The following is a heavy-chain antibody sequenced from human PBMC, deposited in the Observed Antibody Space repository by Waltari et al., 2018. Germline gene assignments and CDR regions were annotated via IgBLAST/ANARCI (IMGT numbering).Heavy chain of an antibody. V-gene: IGHV3-53*02. D-gene: IGHD4-4*01. CDR3: ARSHNRGVTPFDQ. Sequence: EVQLVETGGGLIQPGGSLRLSCAASGFTVSSNYMNWVRQAPGKGLEWVSVIYSGGNTYYADSVKDRFTISRDNSKNTLYLQMNSLRAEDTAVYYCARSHNRGVTPFDQWGQGTLVTVSS. CDR1: GFTVSSNY. CDR2: IYSGGNT. J-gene: IGHJ4*02.